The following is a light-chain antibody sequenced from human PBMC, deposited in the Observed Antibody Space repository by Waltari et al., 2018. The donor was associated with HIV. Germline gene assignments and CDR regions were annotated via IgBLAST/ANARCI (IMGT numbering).Light chain of an antibody. CDR2: DVS. V-gene: IGLV2-14*01. J-gene: IGLJ1*01. CDR3: SSYTSSSTL. Sequence: QSALTQPASVSGSPGQSITISCTGTSSDVGGYNYVSWYQQHPGKAPKLMIYDVSNRPSGVSNRFSGSKSGNTASRTISGLQAEDEADYDCSSYTSSSTLFGTGTKVTVL. CDR1: SSDVGGYNY.